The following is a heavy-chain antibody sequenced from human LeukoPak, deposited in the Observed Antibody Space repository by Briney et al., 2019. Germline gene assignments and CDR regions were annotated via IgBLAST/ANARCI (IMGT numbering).Heavy chain of an antibody. V-gene: IGHV3-7*01. Sequence: PGGSLRLSCAASGFTFSSYWMSWVRQAPGKGLEWVANIKQDGSEKYYVDSVKGRFTISRDNAKNSLYLQMNSLRAEDTAVYYCANCKVKLASYYDFDYWGQGTLVTVSS. D-gene: IGHD1-26*01. CDR3: ANCKVKLASYYDFDY. J-gene: IGHJ4*02. CDR1: GFTFSSYW. CDR2: IKQDGSEK.